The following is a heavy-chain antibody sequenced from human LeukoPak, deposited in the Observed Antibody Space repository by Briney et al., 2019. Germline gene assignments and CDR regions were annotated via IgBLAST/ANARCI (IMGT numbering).Heavy chain of an antibody. J-gene: IGHJ6*03. D-gene: IGHD3-9*01. CDR3: AKVRVHYDILTGTQGYMDV. CDR1: GFTFSSYA. Sequence: PGGTLRLSCAASGFTFSSYAMHWVRQAPGKGLEWVAVISYDGSNKYYADSVKGRFTISRDNSKNTLYLQMNSLRAEDTAVYYCAKVRVHYDILTGTQGYMDVWGKGTTVTISS. V-gene: IGHV3-30*04. CDR2: ISYDGSNK.